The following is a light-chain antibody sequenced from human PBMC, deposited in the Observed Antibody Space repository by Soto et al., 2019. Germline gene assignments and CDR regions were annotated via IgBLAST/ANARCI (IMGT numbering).Light chain of an antibody. Sequence: EIVMTQSTATLSVSPGERATLSCRASQSVSSNLAWYQQTPGQAPRLLIYGASTRATGIPARFSGSGSGTEFTHTISSLQSEDFAVYYCQQYNNWPPITFGQGTRLEIK. CDR3: QQYNNWPPIT. CDR1: QSVSSN. V-gene: IGKV3-15*01. J-gene: IGKJ5*01. CDR2: GAS.